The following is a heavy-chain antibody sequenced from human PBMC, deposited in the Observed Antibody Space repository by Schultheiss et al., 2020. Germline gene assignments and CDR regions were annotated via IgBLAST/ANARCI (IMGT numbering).Heavy chain of an antibody. V-gene: IGHV1-8*01. J-gene: IGHJ6*03. D-gene: IGHD6-25*01. CDR3: ARGDVAAYEYYYYYYMDV. CDR2: MNPNSGNT. Sequence: ASVKVSCKASGYTFTSYDINWVRQATGQGLEWMGWMNPNSGNTGYAQKFQGRVTMTRNTSISTAYMELSSLRSEDTAVYYCARGDVAAYEYYYYYYMDVWGKGTTVTVS. CDR1: GYTFTSYD.